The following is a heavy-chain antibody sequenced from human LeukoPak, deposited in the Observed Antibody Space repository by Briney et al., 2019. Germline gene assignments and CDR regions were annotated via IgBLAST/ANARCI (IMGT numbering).Heavy chain of an antibody. CDR3: ARGQGTVTTH. D-gene: IGHD4-17*01. CDR1: GGSISSGDYY. Sequence: SETLSLTCTVSGGSISSGDYYWSWIRQPPGKGLEWIGYIYYSGSTYYNPSLKSRVTISLDTSKNQFSLNLSSVTAADTAVYYCARGQGTVTTHWGQGTLVTVSS. J-gene: IGHJ4*02. V-gene: IGHV4-30-4*01. CDR2: IYYSGST.